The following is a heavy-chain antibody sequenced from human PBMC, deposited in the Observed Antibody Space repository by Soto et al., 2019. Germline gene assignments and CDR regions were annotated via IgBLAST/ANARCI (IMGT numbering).Heavy chain of an antibody. V-gene: IGHV4-39*01. CDR2: IYYSGST. CDR3: ARLGIAARPRPVSDY. CDR1: GGSISSSSYY. Sequence: SETLSLTCTVSGGSISSSSYYWGWIRQPPGKGLEWIGSIYYSGSTYYNPSLKSRVTISVDTSKNQFSLKLSSVTAADTAVYYCARLGIAARPRPVSDYWGQGTLVTVSS. J-gene: IGHJ4*02. D-gene: IGHD6-6*01.